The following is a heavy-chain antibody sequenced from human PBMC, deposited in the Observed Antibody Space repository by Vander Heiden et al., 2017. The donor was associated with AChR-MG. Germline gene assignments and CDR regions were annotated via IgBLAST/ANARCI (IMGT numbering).Heavy chain of an antibody. CDR1: GFTFSSYA. V-gene: IGHV3-23*01. J-gene: IGHJ4*02. Sequence: EVQLLESGGGLVQPGGSLRLSCAASGFTFSSYAMSWVRQAPGKGLEWVSAISGSGGSTYYADSVKGRFTISRDNSKNTLYLQMNSLRAEDTAVYYCAKDGLGYCSGGSCDFDYWGQGTLVTVSS. D-gene: IGHD2-15*01. CDR2: ISGSGGST. CDR3: AKDGLGYCSGGSCDFDY.